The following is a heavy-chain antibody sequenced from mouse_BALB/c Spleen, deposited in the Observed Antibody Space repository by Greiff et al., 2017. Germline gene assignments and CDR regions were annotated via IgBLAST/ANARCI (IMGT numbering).Heavy chain of an antibody. Sequence: EVKLQESGAELVKPGASVKLSCTASGFNIKDTYMHWVKQRPEQGLEWIGRIDPANGNTKYDPKFQGKATITADTSSNTAYLQLSSLTSEDTAVYYCARTARAAWFAYWGQGTLVTVSA. CDR1: GFNIKDTY. D-gene: IGHD3-1*01. CDR3: ARTARAAWFAY. J-gene: IGHJ3*01. CDR2: IDPANGNT. V-gene: IGHV14-3*02.